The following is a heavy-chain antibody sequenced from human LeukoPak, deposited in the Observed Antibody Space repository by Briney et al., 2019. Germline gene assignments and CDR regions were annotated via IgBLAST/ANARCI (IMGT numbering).Heavy chain of an antibody. J-gene: IGHJ4*02. Sequence: GSSVKVSCKASGGTFSSYAISWVRQAPGQGLEWMGRIIPIFGTANYAQKFQGRVTITTDKSTSTAYMELSSLRSEDTAVYYCARESLNYDFWSGYYSPAATDYWGQGTLVTVSS. CDR2: IIPIFGTA. D-gene: IGHD3-3*01. V-gene: IGHV1-69*05. CDR1: GGTFSSYA. CDR3: ARESLNYDFWSGYYSPAATDY.